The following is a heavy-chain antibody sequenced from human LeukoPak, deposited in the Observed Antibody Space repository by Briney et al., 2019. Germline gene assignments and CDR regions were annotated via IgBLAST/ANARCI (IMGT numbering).Heavy chain of an antibody. Sequence: GGSLRLSCAASGFTFSIYAMSWVRQAPGKGLDWVSGISGSSGSTYYADSVKGRFTISRGNSKNTLYLQMKGLRAEDTAVYYCAKGHNTRYCSTFSCYFDFDYWGQGTLVAVSS. CDR3: AKGHNTRYCSTFSCYFDFDY. CDR1: GFTFSIYA. J-gene: IGHJ4*02. CDR2: ISGSSGST. V-gene: IGHV3-23*01. D-gene: IGHD2-2*01.